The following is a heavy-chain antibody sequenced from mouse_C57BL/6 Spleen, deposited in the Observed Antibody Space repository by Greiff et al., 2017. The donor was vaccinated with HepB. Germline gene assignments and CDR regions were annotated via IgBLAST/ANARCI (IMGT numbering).Heavy chain of an antibody. CDR1: GYTFTDYY. Sequence: VQLKQSGPELVKPGASVKISCKASGYTFTDYYMNWVKQSHGKSLEWIGDINPNNGGTSYNQKFKGKATLTVDKSSSTAYMEIRSLTSEDSAVYYCARNPFTTVVGNAMDYWGQGTSVTVSS. J-gene: IGHJ4*01. CDR3: ARNPFTTVVGNAMDY. CDR2: INPNNGGT. D-gene: IGHD1-1*01. V-gene: IGHV1-26*01.